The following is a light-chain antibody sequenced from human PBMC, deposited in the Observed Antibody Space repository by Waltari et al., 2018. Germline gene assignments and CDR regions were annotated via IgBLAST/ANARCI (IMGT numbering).Light chain of an antibody. V-gene: IGKV3-20*01. CDR3: QLYSSSLYT. Sequence: IVLTQFPGTLSLSPGERATLSCRASESVINTYLAWYQQKPVQAPRLLIYAASTRAPGTPDRFSGSESGTDFTLTISRLEPEDVAVYFCQLYSSSLYTFGQGTKLEIK. CDR1: ESVINTY. J-gene: IGKJ2*01. CDR2: AAS.